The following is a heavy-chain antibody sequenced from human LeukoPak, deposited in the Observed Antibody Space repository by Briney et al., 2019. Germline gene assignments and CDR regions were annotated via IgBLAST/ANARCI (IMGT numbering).Heavy chain of an antibody. CDR1: NGSINSYY. CDR2: IYYSGST. D-gene: IGHD6-19*01. Sequence: SETLSLTCTVSNGSINSYYGSWIRQPPGKGLEWIGYIYYSGSTNYNPPLKSRVTISVDTSKNQFSLKLSSVTAADTAVYYCARSSGWYGIFDYWGQGTLVTVSS. J-gene: IGHJ4*02. CDR3: ARSSGWYGIFDY. V-gene: IGHV4-59*01.